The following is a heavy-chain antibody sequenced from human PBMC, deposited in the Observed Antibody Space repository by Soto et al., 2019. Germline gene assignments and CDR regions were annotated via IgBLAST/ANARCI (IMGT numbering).Heavy chain of an antibody. Sequence: GASVKVSCKASGYTFTSYGISWVRQAPGQGLEWMGWISAYNGNTNYAQKLQGRVTMTTDTSTSTAYMELRSLRSDDTVVYYCARGRIVGATSPWVTWGQGTLVTVSS. D-gene: IGHD1-26*01. CDR3: ARGRIVGATSPWVT. J-gene: IGHJ5*02. CDR1: GYTFTSYG. CDR2: ISAYNGNT. V-gene: IGHV1-18*01.